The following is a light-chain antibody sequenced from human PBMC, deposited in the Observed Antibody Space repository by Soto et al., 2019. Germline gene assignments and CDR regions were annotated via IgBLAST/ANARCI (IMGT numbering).Light chain of an antibody. CDR1: SSDVGGYKY. Sequence: QSARTQPRSVSVSPGQSVTISCTGTSSDVGGYKYVSWYQQKPGKAPKLIIYGVSRWPSGVPNRFSGSKSGNRASLTISGLQAEDEGDYYCCSYAGGPEVFGTGTKVTVL. V-gene: IGLV2-11*01. CDR2: GVS. J-gene: IGLJ1*01. CDR3: CSYAGGPEV.